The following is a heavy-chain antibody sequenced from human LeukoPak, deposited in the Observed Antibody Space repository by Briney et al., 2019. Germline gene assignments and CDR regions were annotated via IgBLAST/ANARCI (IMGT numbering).Heavy chain of an antibody. J-gene: IGHJ5*02. CDR3: ARAPTLAARRHNWFDP. CDR1: GDSVSSNSAA. V-gene: IGHV6-1*01. Sequence: SQTLSLTCAISGDSVSSNSAAWNWIRQSPSRGLEWLGRTDYRSKWYNDYPVSVKRRITINPATSKNQFSLQLNSVTPEDTAVYYYARAPTLAARRHNWFDPWGQGTLVTVSS. CDR2: TDYRSKWYN. D-gene: IGHD6-6*01.